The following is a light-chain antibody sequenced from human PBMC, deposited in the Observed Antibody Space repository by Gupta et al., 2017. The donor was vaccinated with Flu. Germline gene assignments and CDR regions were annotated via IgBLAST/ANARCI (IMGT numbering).Light chain of an antibody. CDR3: LQHKSYDWT. Sequence: DIQMTQSPSSLSASVGDRVTITCRASQGIGIDLSWYQQKPGTAPKRLISGASNLESGVPSRFSGGGSGTTFTLTISSLRPEDFATYYCLQHKSYDWTFGQGTKVDIK. V-gene: IGKV1-17*01. J-gene: IGKJ1*01. CDR2: GAS. CDR1: QGIGID.